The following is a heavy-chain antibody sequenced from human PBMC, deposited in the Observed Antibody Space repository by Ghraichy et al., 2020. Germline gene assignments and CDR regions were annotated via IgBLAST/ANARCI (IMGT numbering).Heavy chain of an antibody. J-gene: IGHJ4*02. CDR2: IKQDGSER. Sequence: GGSLRLSCAASGFTFSTFWMNWVRQAPGKGLEWVANIKQDGSERYYVDSLKGRFTITRDNAKNSLHLQMNSLRAEDTAVYYCAGGSGFMIEYWGQGTLVTVSS. CDR3: AGGSGFMIEY. D-gene: IGHD3-22*01. CDR1: GFTFSTFW. V-gene: IGHV3-7*01.